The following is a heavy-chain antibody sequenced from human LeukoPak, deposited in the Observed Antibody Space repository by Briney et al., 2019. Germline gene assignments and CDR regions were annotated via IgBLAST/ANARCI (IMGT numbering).Heavy chain of an antibody. CDR1: GGSISSGDYY. D-gene: IGHD4-17*01. V-gene: IGHV4-30-4*01. CDR2: IYYSGST. Sequence: KASQTLSLTCTDSGGSISSGDYYWSWIHQPPGKGLEWIGYIYYSGSTYYNPSLKSRVTISVDTSKNQFSLKLSSVTAADTAVYYCAREYDYGDYPGYWGQGTLVTVSS. CDR3: AREYDYGDYPGY. J-gene: IGHJ4*02.